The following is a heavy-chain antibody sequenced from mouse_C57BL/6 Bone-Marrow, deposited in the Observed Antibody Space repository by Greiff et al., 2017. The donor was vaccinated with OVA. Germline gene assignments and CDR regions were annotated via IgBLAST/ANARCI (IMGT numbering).Heavy chain of an antibody. J-gene: IGHJ2*01. D-gene: IGHD1-1*01. CDR3: ARCRGYYGSSYPFDY. Sequence: EVKLVESGGGLVQPGGSLRLSCAASGFTFTDYYMSWVRQPPGKALEWLGFIRNKANGYTTEYSASVKGRFTISRDNSQSILYLQMNALRAEDSATYYCARCRGYYGSSYPFDYWGQGATLTVSS. CDR2: IRNKANGYTT. CDR1: GFTFTDYY. V-gene: IGHV7-3*01.